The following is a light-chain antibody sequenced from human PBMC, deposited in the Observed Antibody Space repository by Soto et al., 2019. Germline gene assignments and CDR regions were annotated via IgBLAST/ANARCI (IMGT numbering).Light chain of an antibody. Sequence: THSRANLSLSPGETATRSCRATQSISNNLAWYQQKPGQAPRLLIYDASSRATGIPARFSGSGSGTDFTLTISSLEPEDFAVYYCQQLTDWPPQWAFGQGTKVDIK. CDR2: DAS. J-gene: IGKJ1*01. CDR3: QQLTDWPPQWA. V-gene: IGKV3-11*01. CDR1: QSISNN.